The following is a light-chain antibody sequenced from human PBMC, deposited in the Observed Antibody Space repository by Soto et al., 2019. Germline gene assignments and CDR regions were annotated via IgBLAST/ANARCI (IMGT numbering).Light chain of an antibody. V-gene: IGLV1-47*01. J-gene: IGLJ3*02. CDR2: RDG. CDR3: AVWDASLTGWV. Sequence: QSALTQPPSASGTPGQSLTISCAGSSSNIGSHYVYWYQHLPGTAPKLLIFRDGQRPSGVPDRFFGSKSGTSASLAISGLRSEDEAHYYCAVWDASLTGWVFGGGTQLTVL. CDR1: SSNIGSHY.